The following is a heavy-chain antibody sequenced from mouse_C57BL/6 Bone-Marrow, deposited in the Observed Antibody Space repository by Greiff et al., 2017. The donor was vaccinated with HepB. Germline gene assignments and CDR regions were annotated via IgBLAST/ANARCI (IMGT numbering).Heavy chain of an antibody. Sequence: VQLQQPGAELVKPGASVKMSCKASGYTFTSYWITCVKQRPGQGLEWIGDIYPGSGSTNYNEKFKSKATLTVDTSSSTAYMQLSSLTSEDSAVYYCARDLMITNDFDYWGQGTTLTVSS. CDR3: ARDLMITNDFDY. CDR1: GYTFTSYW. D-gene: IGHD2-4*01. V-gene: IGHV1-55*01. J-gene: IGHJ2*01. CDR2: IYPGSGST.